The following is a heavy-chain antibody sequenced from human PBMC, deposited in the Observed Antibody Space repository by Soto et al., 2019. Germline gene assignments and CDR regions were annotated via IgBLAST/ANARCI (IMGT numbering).Heavy chain of an antibody. J-gene: IGHJ4*02. D-gene: IGHD4-4*01. CDR1: GLTFSGYG. CDR3: VTRSRGLQSSPPRLDS. V-gene: IGHV3-23*01. Sequence: EVQLLESGGGLVQPGGSLRLSCAASGLTFSGYGMSWVRQAPGTGLEWVSASGSGSTTYYADSVKGRFTISRDDSQNILFLQMNSLRAEDTAVYYCVTRSRGLQSSPPRLDSWGEGTLVTVSS. CDR2: SGSGSTT.